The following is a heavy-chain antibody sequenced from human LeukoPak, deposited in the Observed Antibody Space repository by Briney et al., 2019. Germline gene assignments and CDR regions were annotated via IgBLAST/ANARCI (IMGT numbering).Heavy chain of an antibody. J-gene: IGHJ5*02. CDR1: GCTFSSYA. CDR3: AKEWAVAASRRGINWFDP. D-gene: IGHD2-15*01. V-gene: IGHV3-23*01. Sequence: GASLRLSCAGSGCTFSSYAMSWVRQAPGKGLEWVSAISGSGGSTYYADSVKGRFTISRDNSKNTLYLQMNSLRAEDTAVYYCAKEWAVAASRRGINWFDPWGQGTLVTVSS. CDR2: ISGSGGST.